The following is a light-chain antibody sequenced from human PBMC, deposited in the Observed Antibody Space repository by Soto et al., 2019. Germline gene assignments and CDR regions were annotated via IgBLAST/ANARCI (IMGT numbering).Light chain of an antibody. Sequence: DIQMTQSPSSLSASVGDRVSITCRASQSISYYLNWYQQKPGKAPKLLIYAASSLQSGVPSRFSGSGSGTDFTLTISSLQPEDFATYYCQQSYSTPRTFCQGTKLDIK. J-gene: IGKJ2*01. V-gene: IGKV1-39*01. CDR2: AAS. CDR1: QSISYY. CDR3: QQSYSTPRT.